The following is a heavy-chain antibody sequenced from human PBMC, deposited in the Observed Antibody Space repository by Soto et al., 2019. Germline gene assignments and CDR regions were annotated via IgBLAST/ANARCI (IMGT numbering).Heavy chain of an antibody. CDR1: GLTFSAAG. Sequence: QVQLVESGGGVVQPGRSLRLSCAASGLTFSAAGMHWVRQAPGKGLEWVAFIANDGRSESYADSVKGRFTISRDNSQNRLYLQMNGLRAEDTAVYYSAKDKGRTAIDYWGQGTLVSVSS. CDR3: AKDKGRTAIDY. CDR2: IANDGRSE. V-gene: IGHV3-30*18. J-gene: IGHJ4*02.